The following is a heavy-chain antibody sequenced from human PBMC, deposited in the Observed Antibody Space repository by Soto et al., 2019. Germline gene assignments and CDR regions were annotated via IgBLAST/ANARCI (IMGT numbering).Heavy chain of an antibody. CDR3: ARDGRGYYDILTGYYSTFDY. V-gene: IGHV1-18*04. Sequence: ASVKVSCKASGYTFTSYCISWVRQAPGQGLEWMGWISAYNGNTNYAQKLQGRVTMTTDTSTSTAYMELRSLRSDDTAVYYCARDGRGYYDILTGYYSTFDYWGQGTLVTVSS. CDR1: GYTFTSYC. CDR2: ISAYNGNT. J-gene: IGHJ4*02. D-gene: IGHD3-9*01.